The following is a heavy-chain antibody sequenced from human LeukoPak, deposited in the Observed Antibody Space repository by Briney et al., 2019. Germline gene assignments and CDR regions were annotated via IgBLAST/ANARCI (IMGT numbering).Heavy chain of an antibody. CDR2: IYSGGST. V-gene: IGHV3-66*02. J-gene: IGHJ4*02. CDR1: GFTVSSNY. D-gene: IGHD3-10*01. CDR3: ARDPSLGGDDY. Sequence: GGSLRLSCAASGFTVSSNYMSWVRQAPGKGLERVSVIYSGGSTYYADSVKGRFTISRDNSKNTLYLQMNSLRAEDTAVYYCARDPSLGGDDYWGQGTLVTVSS.